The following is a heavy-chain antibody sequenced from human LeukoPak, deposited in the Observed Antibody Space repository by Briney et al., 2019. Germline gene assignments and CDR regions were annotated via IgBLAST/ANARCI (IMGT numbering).Heavy chain of an antibody. J-gene: IGHJ4*02. Sequence: PGGSLRLSCAASGFTFSSYSMNWVRQAPGKGLEWVSYISSSGSTIYYADSVKGRFTISRDNAKNSLYLQMNSLRAEDTAVYYCARDYYYDSGGYLNYWGQGTLVTVSS. D-gene: IGHD3-22*01. CDR1: GFTFSSYS. V-gene: IGHV3-48*04. CDR3: ARDYYYDSGGYLNY. CDR2: ISSSGSTI.